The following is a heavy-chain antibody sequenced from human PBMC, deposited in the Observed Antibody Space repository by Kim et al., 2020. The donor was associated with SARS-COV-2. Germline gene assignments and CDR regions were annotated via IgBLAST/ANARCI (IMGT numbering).Heavy chain of an antibody. V-gene: IGHV3-64*02. Sequence: GGSLRLSCAASVFTSGFTFRSYAMHWVRQAPGRGLQYVSGVSGPGDSTYYAESLKGRFSISRDNSKNTLFLQMGSLRAEDEAMYFCARERYSYTQGDAF. CDR1: GFTFRSYA. J-gene: IGHJ3*01. CDR2: VSGPGDST. CDR3: ARERYSYTQGDAF. D-gene: IGHD5-18*01.